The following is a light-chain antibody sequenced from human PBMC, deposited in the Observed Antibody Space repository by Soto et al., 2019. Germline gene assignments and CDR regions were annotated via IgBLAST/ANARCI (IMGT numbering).Light chain of an antibody. V-gene: IGLV1-51*01. CDR1: SSNIGNNY. J-gene: IGLJ2*01. Sequence: QSVLTQPPSVSAAPGQMVTISCFGTSSNIGNNYVSWYQQFPGTAPKLLIYDNNKRPSGIPDRFSGSKSGTSATLGITGLQTGDEADYYCGTWDSSLSAHVIFGGGTKVTVL. CDR3: GTWDSSLSAHVI. CDR2: DNN.